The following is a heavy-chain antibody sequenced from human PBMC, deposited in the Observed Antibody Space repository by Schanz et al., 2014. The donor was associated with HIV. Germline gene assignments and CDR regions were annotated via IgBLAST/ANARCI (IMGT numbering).Heavy chain of an antibody. CDR2: IKTDGSEQ. CDR1: GFIFRNFW. J-gene: IGHJ5*02. V-gene: IGHV3-7*01. CDR3: ARENWDVALGYS. Sequence: EVQLVESGGGLVQPGGSLRLSCAASGFIFRNFWMTWVRQVPGKGLEWVAHIKTDGSEQRYVDSVKGRFTISRDNAKNSVYLQMNSLRGEDTAVYYCARENWDVALGYSWGQGVLVIVSA. D-gene: IGHD1-1*01.